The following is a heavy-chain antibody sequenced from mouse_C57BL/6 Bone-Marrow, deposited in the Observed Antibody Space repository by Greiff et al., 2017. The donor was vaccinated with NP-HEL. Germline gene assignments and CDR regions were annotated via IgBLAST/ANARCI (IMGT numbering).Heavy chain of an antibody. Sequence: VQLQQPGAELVKPGASVKVSCKASGYTFPSYWMHWVKQRPGQGLEWIGRIHPSDSDNNYNQKFKGKATLTVDKSSSTAYMQLSSLTSEDSAFYYCAIGGSSPWFAYWGQGTLVTVSA. D-gene: IGHD1-1*01. CDR2: IHPSDSDN. CDR3: AIGGSSPWFAY. CDR1: GYTFPSYW. J-gene: IGHJ3*01. V-gene: IGHV1-74*01.